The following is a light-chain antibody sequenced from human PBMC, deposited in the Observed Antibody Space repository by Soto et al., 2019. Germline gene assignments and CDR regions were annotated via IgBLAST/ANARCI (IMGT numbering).Light chain of an antibody. CDR1: QTLSNR. J-gene: IGKJ1*01. CDR3: HQRQSWPRT. Sequence: IVLTQSPYTLSSFPGERVTLSCRASQTLSNRLAWYQHKPGQAPRLLIYVTSNRATGIPARFSGSGSGTDYTLTISSLEPEDSAVYYCHQRQSWPRTFGQGTKVDIK. CDR2: VTS. V-gene: IGKV3-11*01.